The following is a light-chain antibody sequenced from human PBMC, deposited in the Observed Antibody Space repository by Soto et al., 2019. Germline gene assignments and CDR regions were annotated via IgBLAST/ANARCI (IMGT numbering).Light chain of an antibody. Sequence: QSVLTQPPSASGTPGQRVTISCSGSSSNIGSNTVNWYQQVPGTAPKLLIYSDNQRPSGVPDRFSGSKSGTSASLAISGLQSEDEADYHCAAWDDSLNGPMVFGGGTKLTVL. V-gene: IGLV1-44*01. J-gene: IGLJ3*02. CDR2: SDN. CDR3: AAWDDSLNGPMV. CDR1: SSNIGSNT.